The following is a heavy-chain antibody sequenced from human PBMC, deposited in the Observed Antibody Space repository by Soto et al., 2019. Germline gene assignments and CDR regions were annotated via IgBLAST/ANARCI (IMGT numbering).Heavy chain of an antibody. D-gene: IGHD4-17*01. CDR1: GGSISSYY. V-gene: IGHV4-59*12. Sequence: SETLSLTCTVSGGSISSYYWNWIRQPPGKGLEWIGYIYFTGSTYYNPSLKSRVTISVDTSKNQFSLKLSSVTAADTAVYYCARDSPTVTRDAFDIWGQGTMVTVSS. J-gene: IGHJ3*02. CDR3: ARDSPTVTRDAFDI. CDR2: IYFTGST.